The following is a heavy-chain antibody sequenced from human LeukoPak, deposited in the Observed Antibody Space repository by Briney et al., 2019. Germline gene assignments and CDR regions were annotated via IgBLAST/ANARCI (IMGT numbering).Heavy chain of an antibody. CDR3: ARAHQGGSRSSGWFDP. Sequence: ASVKVSCKASGYTFTSYGISWVRQAPGQGLEWMGWISAYNGNTNYAQTLQGRVTMTTDTSTSTAYMELRRLRSDDTAVYYCARAHQGGSRSSGWFDPWGQGTLVTVSS. V-gene: IGHV1-18*01. CDR1: GYTFTSYG. J-gene: IGHJ5*02. D-gene: IGHD6-6*01. CDR2: ISAYNGNT.